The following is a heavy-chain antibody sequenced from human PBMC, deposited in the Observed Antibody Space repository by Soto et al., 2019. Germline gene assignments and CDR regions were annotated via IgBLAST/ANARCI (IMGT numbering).Heavy chain of an antibody. D-gene: IGHD3-22*01. Sequence: GVLRLSCAASGFTFSNAWMYWVRQAPGKGLEWVGRIKSKTDGGTTDYAAPVKGRFTISRDDSKNTLYLQMNSLKTEDTAVYYCTTDPVTMIVVVPSSGWGQGTLVTVS. CDR1: GFTFSNAW. V-gene: IGHV3-15*07. CDR3: TTDPVTMIVVVPSSG. CDR2: IKSKTDGGTT. J-gene: IGHJ4*02.